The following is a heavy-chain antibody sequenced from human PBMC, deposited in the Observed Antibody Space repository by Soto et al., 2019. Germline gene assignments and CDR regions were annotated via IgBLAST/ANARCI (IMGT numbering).Heavy chain of an antibody. V-gene: IGHV3-23*01. CDR1: GFTFSSYA. Sequence: GGSLRLSCAASGFTFSSYAMSWVRQAPGKGLEWVSAISGSGGSTYYADSVKGRFTISRDNSKNTLYLQMNSLRAEDTAVYYCAKGGSITIFGVAFYYFDYWGQGTLVTVSS. CDR3: AKGGSITIFGVAFYYFDY. J-gene: IGHJ4*02. D-gene: IGHD3-3*01. CDR2: ISGSGGST.